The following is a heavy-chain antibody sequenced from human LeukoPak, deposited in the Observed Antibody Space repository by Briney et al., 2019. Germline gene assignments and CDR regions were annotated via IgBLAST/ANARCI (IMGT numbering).Heavy chain of an antibody. Sequence: GGSLRLSCAASGFTFSSYGMHWVRQAPGKGLVWVAFIRYDGSNKYYADSVKGRFTISRDNSKNTLYLQMNSMRAEDPAVYYCAKDRVRLLEWLRKGYYYYMDVCGKGTTVTVSS. CDR2: IRYDGSNK. CDR3: AKDRVRLLEWLRKGYYYYMDV. CDR1: GFTFSSYG. D-gene: IGHD3-3*01. J-gene: IGHJ6*03. V-gene: IGHV3-30*02.